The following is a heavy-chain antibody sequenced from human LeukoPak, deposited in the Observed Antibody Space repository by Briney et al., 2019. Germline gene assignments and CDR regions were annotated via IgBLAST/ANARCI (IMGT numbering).Heavy chain of an antibody. CDR3: ARNKRGHGMDV. D-gene: IGHD1/OR15-1a*01. CDR1: GGSISSGGYS. J-gene: IGHJ6*02. CDR2: IYHSGST. V-gene: IGHV4-30-2*01. Sequence: SQTLSLTCAVSGGSISSGGYSWSWIRQPPGKGLEWIGYIYHSGSTYYNPSLKSRVTISVDRSKNQLSLKLSSVTAADTAVYYCARNKRGHGMDVWGQGTTVTVSS.